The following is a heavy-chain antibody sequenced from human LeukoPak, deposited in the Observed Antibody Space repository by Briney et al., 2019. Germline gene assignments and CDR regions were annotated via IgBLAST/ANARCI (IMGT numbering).Heavy chain of an antibody. J-gene: IGHJ4*02. CDR1: GFTFNNYA. Sequence: HAGGSLRLSCAASGFTFNNYAMTWVRQAPGKGLEWVSVINGGGSSYYADSVKGRFTFPRDNSKNTLYLQMNSLRDEDTAVYYCAKGQGYNYGDSIDYWGQGTLVTVSS. CDR2: INGGGSS. D-gene: IGHD5-18*01. V-gene: IGHV3-23*01. CDR3: AKGQGYNYGDSIDY.